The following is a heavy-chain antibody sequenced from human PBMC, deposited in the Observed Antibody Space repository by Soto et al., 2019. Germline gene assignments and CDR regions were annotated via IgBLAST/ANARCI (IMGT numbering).Heavy chain of an antibody. D-gene: IGHD3-22*01. V-gene: IGHV4-4*02. Sequence: SETLSLTCAVSGGSISSSTWWNWVRQPPGKGLEWIGDIYHGGSTHYNPSLKSRVTISVDKSKNQFSLKLSSVTAADTAVYYCARSRGYYDTSGYYYYWGQGTLVTVS. CDR2: IYHGGST. J-gene: IGHJ4*02. CDR1: GGSISSSTW. CDR3: ARSRGYYDTSGYYYY.